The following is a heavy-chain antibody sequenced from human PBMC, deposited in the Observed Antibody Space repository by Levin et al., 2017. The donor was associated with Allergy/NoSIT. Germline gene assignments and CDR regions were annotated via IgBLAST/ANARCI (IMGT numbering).Heavy chain of an antibody. CDR3: ARNSPYYYDSSGYIFDY. D-gene: IGHD3-22*01. Sequence: KISCKASGGTFSSYAISWVRQAPGQGLEWMGGIIPIFGTANYAQKFQGRVTITADESTSTAYMELSSLRSEDTAVYYCARNSPYYYDSSGYIFDYWGQGTLVTVSS. J-gene: IGHJ4*02. CDR2: IIPIFGTA. V-gene: IGHV1-69*01. CDR1: GGTFSSYA.